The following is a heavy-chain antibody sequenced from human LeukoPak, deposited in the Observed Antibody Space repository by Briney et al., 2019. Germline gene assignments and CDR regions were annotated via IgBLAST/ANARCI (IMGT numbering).Heavy chain of an antibody. J-gene: IGHJ4*02. D-gene: IGHD6-19*01. CDR2: IYYSGST. Sequence: SETLSLTCTVSGGSISSYYWSWIRQPPGKGLEWIGYIYYSGSTNYNPSLKSRVTISVDTFKNQFSLKLSSVTAADTAVYYCARARSGWWDPFDYWGQGTLVTVSS. CDR3: ARARSGWWDPFDY. CDR1: GGSISSYY. V-gene: IGHV4-59*01.